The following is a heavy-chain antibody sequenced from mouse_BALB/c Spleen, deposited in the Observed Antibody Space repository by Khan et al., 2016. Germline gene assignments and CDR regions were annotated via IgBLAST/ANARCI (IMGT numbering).Heavy chain of an antibody. J-gene: IGHJ1*01. CDR1: GFNIKDTY. CDR2: IDPANGNT. V-gene: IGHV14-3*02. D-gene: IGHD4-1*01. Sequence: VQLKQSGAELVKPGASVKLSCTASGFNIKDTYMHWVKQRPEQGLEWIGRIDPANGNTKYDPKFQGKATITADTSSNTAYLQLSSLTSEDTAGYYCANWDWYFDVWGAGTTVTVSS. CDR3: ANWDWYFDV.